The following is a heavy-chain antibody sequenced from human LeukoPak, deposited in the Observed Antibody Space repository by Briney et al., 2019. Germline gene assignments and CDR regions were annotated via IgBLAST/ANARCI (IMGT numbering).Heavy chain of an antibody. J-gene: IGHJ4*02. Sequence: GGSLRLSCAASGFTFSSYSMHWVRQAPGKGLEWVAFIRYDGSNKYYADSVKGRFTISRDNSKNTLYLQMNSLRAEDTAVYYCAKDYDFWSGHNPDYWGQGTLVTVSS. CDR2: IRYDGSNK. V-gene: IGHV3-30*02. CDR1: GFTFSSYS. CDR3: AKDYDFWSGHNPDY. D-gene: IGHD3-3*01.